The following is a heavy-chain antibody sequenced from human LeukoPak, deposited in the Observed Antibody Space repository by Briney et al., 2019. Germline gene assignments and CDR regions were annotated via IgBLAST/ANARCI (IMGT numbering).Heavy chain of an antibody. Sequence: GGSLRLSCAASGFTVSSNYMSWVRQAPGKGLEWVSGIYSGASTYYAASVKWRFTISRDNSKNTLYLQMNRLRAEDTAVYYCAGGVWFGDINYWGQGTLVTVSS. D-gene: IGHD3-10*01. CDR1: GFTVSSNY. J-gene: IGHJ4*02. V-gene: IGHV3-53*01. CDR3: AGGVWFGDINY. CDR2: IYSGAST.